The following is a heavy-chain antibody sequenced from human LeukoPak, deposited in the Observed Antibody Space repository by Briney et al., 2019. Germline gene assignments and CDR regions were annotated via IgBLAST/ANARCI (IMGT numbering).Heavy chain of an antibody. CDR3: VRVVYSSGIFDY. J-gene: IGHJ4*02. Sequence: ASVKVSCKASGYTFTSYAMHWVRQAPGQRLEWMGWINAGNGNTKYSQKFQGRVTITRDTSASTAYMELSSLRSEDTAVYYCVRVVYSSGIFDYWGQGTLVTASS. CDR1: GYTFTSYA. D-gene: IGHD6-19*01. CDR2: INAGNGNT. V-gene: IGHV1-3*01.